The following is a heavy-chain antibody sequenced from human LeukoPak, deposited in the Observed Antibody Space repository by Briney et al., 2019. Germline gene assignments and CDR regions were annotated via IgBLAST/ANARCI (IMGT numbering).Heavy chain of an antibody. CDR3: ATPAGSPGVFDI. J-gene: IGHJ3*02. CDR2: MNPNSGNT. CDR1: GYTFTSYD. D-gene: IGHD1-26*01. V-gene: IGHV1-8*01. Sequence: ASVKVSCKASGYTFTSYDINWVRQATGQGLEWMGWMNPNSGNTGYAQKFQGRVTMTRNTSISTAYMELSSLRSEDTAVYYCATPAGSPGVFDIWGQGTMVTVSS.